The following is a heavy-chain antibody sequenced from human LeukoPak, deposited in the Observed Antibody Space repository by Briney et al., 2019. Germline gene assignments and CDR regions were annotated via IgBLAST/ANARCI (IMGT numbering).Heavy chain of an antibody. D-gene: IGHD3-22*01. CDR2: INTNTGNP. J-gene: IGHJ4*02. CDR1: GYTFTSYA. V-gene: IGHV7-4-1*02. Sequence: VASVKVSCKASGYTFTSYAMNWVRQAPGQGLEWMGWINTNTGNPTYAQGFTGRFVFSLDTSVSTAYLQISSLKAEDTAVYYCARDYDSSGYYVQTGYWGQGTLVTVSS. CDR3: ARDYDSSGYYVQTGY.